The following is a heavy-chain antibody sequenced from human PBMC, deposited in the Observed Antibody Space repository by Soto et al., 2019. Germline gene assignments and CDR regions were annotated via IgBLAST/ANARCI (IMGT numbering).Heavy chain of an antibody. CDR1: GGSISSSSYY. Sequence: SETLSLTCTVSGGSISSSSYYWGWIRQPPGKGLEWIGSIYYSGSTYYNPSLKSRVTISVDTSKNQFSLKLSSVTAADTAVYYCARLFRIFTGHPGHLAYCGQGSLVPVSS. CDR2: IYYSGST. V-gene: IGHV4-39*01. CDR3: ARLFRIFTGHPGHLAY. D-gene: IGHD3-9*01. J-gene: IGHJ1*01.